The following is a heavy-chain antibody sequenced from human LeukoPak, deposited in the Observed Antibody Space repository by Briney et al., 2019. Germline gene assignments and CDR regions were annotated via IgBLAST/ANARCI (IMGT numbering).Heavy chain of an antibody. J-gene: IGHJ4*02. Sequence: GGSLRPSCAASGFTFSSYSMNWVRQAPGKGLEWVSSISSSSSYIYYADSVKGRFTISRDNAKNSLYLQMNSLRAEDTAVYYCARVSYGAYGDYFDYWGQGTLVTVSS. D-gene: IGHD4-17*01. CDR1: GFTFSSYS. CDR2: ISSSSSYI. CDR3: ARVSYGAYGDYFDY. V-gene: IGHV3-21*01.